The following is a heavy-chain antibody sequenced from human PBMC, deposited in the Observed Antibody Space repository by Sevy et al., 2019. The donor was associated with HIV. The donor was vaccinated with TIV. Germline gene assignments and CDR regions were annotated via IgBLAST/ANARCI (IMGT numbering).Heavy chain of an antibody. Sequence: GGSLRLSCVASGFTVSNDWMNWVRQAPGMGLEWVAKIKEDGKETYYVDSVKGRFTISRDNAKNSLYLQMTSLRAEDTAVYYCARDMNSAMVTPFDFWGQGTLVTVSS. D-gene: IGHD5-18*01. CDR1: GFTVSNDW. CDR3: ARDMNSAMVTPFDF. V-gene: IGHV3-7*03. CDR2: IKEDGKET. J-gene: IGHJ4*02.